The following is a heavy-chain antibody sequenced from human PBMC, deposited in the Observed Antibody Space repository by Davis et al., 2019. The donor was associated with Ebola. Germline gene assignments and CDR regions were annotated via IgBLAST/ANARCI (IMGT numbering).Heavy chain of an antibody. CDR3: ARLGDCSSTSCYSGLDY. CDR1: GGSFSGYY. D-gene: IGHD2-2*02. J-gene: IGHJ4*02. CDR2: LNHSGNT. Sequence: SQTLSLTCAVYGGSFSGYYWSWIRQPPGKGLEWIGELNHSGNTNYNPSLKSRVTISVDTSKNQFSLKLSSVTAADTAVYYCARLGDCSSTSCYSGLDYWGQGTLVTVSS. V-gene: IGHV4-34*01.